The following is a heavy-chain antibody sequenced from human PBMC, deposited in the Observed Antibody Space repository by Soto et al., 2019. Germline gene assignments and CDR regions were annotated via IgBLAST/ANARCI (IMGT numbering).Heavy chain of an antibody. CDR1: GLIVSSTY. D-gene: IGHD3-22*01. Sequence: EVQLVNSGGDLVQPGGSLRLSCAASGLIVSSTYMSWVRQTPGQGLQWVSVIYNGVSTFYADSVKGRFTISRDNSRNTVYLQMNSLRVEDTAVYYCARVRGTDRDRPGSFDFWGQGTLVTVSS. CDR3: ARVRGTDRDRPGSFDF. J-gene: IGHJ4*02. CDR2: IYNGVST. V-gene: IGHV3-66*01.